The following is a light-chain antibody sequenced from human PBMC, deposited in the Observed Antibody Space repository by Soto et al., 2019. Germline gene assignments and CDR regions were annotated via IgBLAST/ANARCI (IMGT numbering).Light chain of an antibody. CDR2: DAS. J-gene: IGKJ1*01. V-gene: IGKV3-11*01. CDR3: QQRSSWPWT. CDR1: QRISGY. Sequence: ETVLTQSPATLSLSPGERATLSCRARQRISGYLGWYQQKPGQAPRLLIYDASNRATGIPVRFGGSGSGTDYTLTITNLEPEDFAIYYCQQRSSWPWTFGQGTKVDI.